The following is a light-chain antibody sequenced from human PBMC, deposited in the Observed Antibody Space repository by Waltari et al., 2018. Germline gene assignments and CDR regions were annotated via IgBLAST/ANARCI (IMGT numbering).Light chain of an antibody. V-gene: IGKV1-39*01. CDR1: QTIDTY. CDR2: GAS. J-gene: IGKJ1*01. CDR3: QQSYSTPRT. Sequence: DIQMTQSPSSLSASVGDGTTITCRASQTIDTYLNGYQQKPGKAPKLLIYGASNLQSGVPSRFSGSGSGTDFTLTISSLQAEDFATYYCQQSYSTPRTFGQGTMVEIK.